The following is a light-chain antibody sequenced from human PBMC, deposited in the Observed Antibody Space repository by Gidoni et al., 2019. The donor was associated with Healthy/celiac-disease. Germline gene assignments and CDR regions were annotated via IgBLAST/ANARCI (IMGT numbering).Light chain of an antibody. V-gene: IGKV3-15*01. J-gene: IGKJ5*01. CDR1: QSVSSN. CDR3: QQYNNWPRSA. Sequence: EIVMTQSPATLSVSPGERATLSCRASQSVSSNFAWYQQKPGQAPRLLIYGASTRATGIPARFSGSGSGTEFTLTICSLQSEDFAVYYCQQYNNWPRSAFGQGTRLEIK. CDR2: GAS.